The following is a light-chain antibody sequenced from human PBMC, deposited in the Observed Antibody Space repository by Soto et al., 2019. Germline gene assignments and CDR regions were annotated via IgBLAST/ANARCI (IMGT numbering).Light chain of an antibody. J-gene: IGLJ2*01. CDR2: DVS. CDR1: SSDIGAYDY. Sequence: QSALTQPASVSGSPGQSITISCTGTSSDIGAYDYVSWYQQHPGGVPKLLIYDVSSRPSGVSSRFSGSKSGTSGTLDITGLQTGDEADYYCATWDGSLPGEVFGGGTKLTVL. V-gene: IGLV2-14*03. CDR3: ATWDGSLPGEV.